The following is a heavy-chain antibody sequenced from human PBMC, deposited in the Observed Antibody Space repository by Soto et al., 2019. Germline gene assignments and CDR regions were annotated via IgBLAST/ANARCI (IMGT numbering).Heavy chain of an antibody. CDR2: ISYDGSNK. CDR1: GFTFSSYA. Sequence: QVQLVESGGGVVQPGRSLRLSCAASGFTFSSYAMHWVRQAPGKGLEWVAVISYDGSNKYYADSVKGRFTISRDNSKNTLYLQMNSLRAEDTAVYYCARVVYAGLVGKHYYYGMDVWGQGTTVTVSS. D-gene: IGHD2-21*01. V-gene: IGHV3-30-3*01. CDR3: ARVVYAGLVGKHYYYGMDV. J-gene: IGHJ6*02.